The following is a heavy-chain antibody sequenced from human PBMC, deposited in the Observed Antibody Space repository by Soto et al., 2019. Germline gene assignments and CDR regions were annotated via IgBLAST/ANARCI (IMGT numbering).Heavy chain of an antibody. Sequence: QGQLVQSGAEVKKPGASVKVSCKTSGYTFTSYGISWVRQAPGQGLEWVGWISAYNGNSNYAQKYHGRVTMTTDKSTSTAYMEMSSLRSDDTAVYYCARIADCSTTSCSFPSRFHIRGYYYYYGLDVWGQGTTVTVSS. CDR2: ISAYNGNS. CDR3: ARIADCSTTSCSFPSRFHIRGYYYYYGLDV. V-gene: IGHV1-18*01. D-gene: IGHD2-2*01. J-gene: IGHJ6*02. CDR1: GYTFTSYG.